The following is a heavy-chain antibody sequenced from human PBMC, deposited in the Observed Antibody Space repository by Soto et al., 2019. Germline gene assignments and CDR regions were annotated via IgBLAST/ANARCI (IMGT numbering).Heavy chain of an antibody. CDR2: ISAYNGNT. CDR3: ARDQLSSSRGVIIIDNCFDP. V-gene: IGHV1-18*01. J-gene: IGHJ5*02. D-gene: IGHD3-10*01. CDR1: AYTFTIYR. Sequence: ASVTVSCTNSAYTFTIYRISWVRQAAGQGLEWMGWISAYNGNTNYAQKCQGRVTRTTDTPTSTAYMELRCLRSDDTAVYYCARDQLSSSRGVIIIDNCFDPWGQGTLVTVSS.